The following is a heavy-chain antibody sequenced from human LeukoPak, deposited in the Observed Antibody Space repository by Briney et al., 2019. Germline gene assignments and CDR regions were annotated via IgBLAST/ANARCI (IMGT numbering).Heavy chain of an antibody. Sequence: SETLSLTCTVSGGSISSYYWSWIRQPPGKELEWIGYIYYGGSTNYNPSLKSRVTISVDTSKNQFSLKLSSVTAADTAVYYCARQVPAAMSFDYWGQGTLVTVSS. CDR2: IYYGGST. D-gene: IGHD2-2*01. J-gene: IGHJ4*02. CDR1: GGSISSYY. CDR3: ARQVPAAMSFDY. V-gene: IGHV4-59*08.